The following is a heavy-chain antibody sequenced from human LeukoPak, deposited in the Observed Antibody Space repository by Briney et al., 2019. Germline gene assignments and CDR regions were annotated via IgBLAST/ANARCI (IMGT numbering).Heavy chain of an antibody. CDR3: AKDNIFLDYYDSSGYYLFDP. CDR2: ISGSGGST. CDR1: GFTFSSYA. D-gene: IGHD3-22*01. Sequence: GGSLRLSCAASGFTFSSYAMSWVRQAPGKGLEWLSAISGSGGSTYYADSVKGRFTISRDNSKNTLYLQMNSLRAEDTAVYYCAKDNIFLDYYDSSGYYLFDPWGQGTLVTVSS. J-gene: IGHJ5*02. V-gene: IGHV3-23*01.